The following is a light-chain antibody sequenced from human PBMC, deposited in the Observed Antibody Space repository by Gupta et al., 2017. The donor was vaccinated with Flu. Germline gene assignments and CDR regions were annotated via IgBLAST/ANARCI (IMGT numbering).Light chain of an antibody. CDR3: QQRSNWPPLT. CDR2: EAS. Sequence: LSPGERATLCCRDSQSVSSYLAGYQQKPGQAPRLLIYEASNRATGIPARFSGSGSGTDFTLTISSLEPEDFAVYYCQQRSNWPPLTFGGGTKVEIK. CDR1: QSVSSY. J-gene: IGKJ4*01. V-gene: IGKV3-11*01.